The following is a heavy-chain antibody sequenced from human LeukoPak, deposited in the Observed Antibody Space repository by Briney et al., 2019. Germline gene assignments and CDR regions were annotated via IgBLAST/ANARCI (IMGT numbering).Heavy chain of an antibody. Sequence: SETLSLTCTVSGGSISSSSYYWGWIRQPPGKGLEWIGSIYYSGSTYYNPSLKSRVTISVDTSKNQFSLKLNSVTVADTAVYYCARGGSGGYYSGTFDIWGQGTMVSVSS. CDR2: IYYSGST. CDR1: GGSISSSSYY. J-gene: IGHJ3*02. V-gene: IGHV4-39*07. D-gene: IGHD3-22*01. CDR3: ARGGSGGYYSGTFDI.